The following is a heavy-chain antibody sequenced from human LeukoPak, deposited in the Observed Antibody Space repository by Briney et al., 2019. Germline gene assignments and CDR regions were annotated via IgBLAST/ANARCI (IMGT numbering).Heavy chain of an antibody. CDR3: ARTVTTTHFDY. CDR1: GGSIRSSYYY. D-gene: IGHD4-11*01. Sequence: SETLSLTCTVSGGSIRSSYYYWGWIRQHPGKGLEWIGYIYYSGSTYYNPSLKSRVTISVDTSKNQFSLKLTSVTAADTAVYYCARTVTTTHFDYWGQGTLVTVSS. CDR2: IYYSGST. J-gene: IGHJ4*02. V-gene: IGHV4-31*03.